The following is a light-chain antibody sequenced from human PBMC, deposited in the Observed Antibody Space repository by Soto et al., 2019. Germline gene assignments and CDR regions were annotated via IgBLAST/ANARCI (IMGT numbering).Light chain of an antibody. Sequence: EIVLTQSPATLSLSPGERVTLSCRASQSVSSYLAWYQQKPGQAPRLLIYDATNRATGIPARFSGSGSGTDFTLPISSLEPEDFAVYYSQQRSNLGTFGQGTRLEIK. CDR2: DAT. CDR1: QSVSSY. CDR3: QQRSNLGT. V-gene: IGKV3-11*01. J-gene: IGKJ5*01.